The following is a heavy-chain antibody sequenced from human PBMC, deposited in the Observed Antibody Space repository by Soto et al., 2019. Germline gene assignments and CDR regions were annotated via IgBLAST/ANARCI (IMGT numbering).Heavy chain of an antibody. V-gene: IGHV5-51*01. CDR1: GYSFTSYW. D-gene: IGHD3-3*01. Sequence: HGESLKISCKGSGYSFTSYWIGWVRQMPGKGLEWMGIIYPGDSDTRYSPSFQGQVTISADKSISTAYLQWSSLKASDTAMYYCARQTIFGVVIIRYAFDIWGQGTMVTVSS. CDR2: IYPGDSDT. J-gene: IGHJ3*02. CDR3: ARQTIFGVVIIRYAFDI.